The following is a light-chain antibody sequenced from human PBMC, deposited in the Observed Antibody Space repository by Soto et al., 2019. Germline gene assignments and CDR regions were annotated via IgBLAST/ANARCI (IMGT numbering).Light chain of an antibody. CDR1: QGISSW. V-gene: IGKV1-12*01. CDR3: QQAYTFPFT. J-gene: IGKJ2*01. Sequence: DIQMTQSPSSVSASVEDRVTITYRASQGISSWLAWYQQKPGKVPKLLIYDAPSLQSGVPSRFSGSGSGTDFTLTISSLQPEDSATYYCQQAYTFPFTFGHGTKVEI. CDR2: DAP.